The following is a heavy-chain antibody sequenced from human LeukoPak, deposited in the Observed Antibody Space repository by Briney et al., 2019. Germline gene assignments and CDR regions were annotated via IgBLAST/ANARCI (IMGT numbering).Heavy chain of an antibody. CDR2: INTNTGNP. Sequence: ASVKVSCKASGYTFTTYAMNWVRQAPGQGPEWMGWINTNTGNPTYAQGFTGRFVFSLDTSVTTTYLLISSLKDDGTAVYYCARWLWELSYMDVWGKGTTVTVSS. D-gene: IGHD1-26*01. CDR3: ARWLWELSYMDV. CDR1: GYTFTTYA. J-gene: IGHJ6*03. V-gene: IGHV7-4-1*02.